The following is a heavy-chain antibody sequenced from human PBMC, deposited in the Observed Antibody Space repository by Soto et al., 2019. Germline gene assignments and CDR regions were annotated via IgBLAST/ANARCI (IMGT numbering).Heavy chain of an antibody. V-gene: IGHV4-30-4*01. D-gene: IGHD1-1*01. Sequence: QVQLQESGPGLVRPSQTLSLTCTVSGDSISSADYYWSWIRQIPGKGLEWIGHIFYSGTTYYNPSFNSRLTISIDTSKNHSSLGLTAVTAVDTAVYYCARDLWVEPEHNYYGMDVWVQRTTVTISS. J-gene: IGHJ6*02. CDR2: IFYSGTT. CDR1: GDSISSADYY. CDR3: ARDLWVEPEHNYYGMDV.